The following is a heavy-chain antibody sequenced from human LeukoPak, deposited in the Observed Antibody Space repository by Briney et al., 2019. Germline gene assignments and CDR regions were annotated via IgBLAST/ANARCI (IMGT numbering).Heavy chain of an antibody. CDR2: IYYSGST. CDR1: GGSISGGDYY. V-gene: IGHV4-30-4*01. D-gene: IGHD2-2*01. J-gene: IGHJ4*02. Sequence: SETLSLTCTVSGGSISGGDYYWSWIRQPPGKGLEWIGYIYYSGSTYYNPSLKSRVTISVDTSKNQFSLKLSSVTAADTAVYYCARGVVPAANALDYWGQGTLVTVSS. CDR3: ARGVVPAANALDY.